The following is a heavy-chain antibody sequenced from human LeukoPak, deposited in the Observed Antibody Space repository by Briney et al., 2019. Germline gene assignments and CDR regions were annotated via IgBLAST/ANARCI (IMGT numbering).Heavy chain of an antibody. CDR2: ISGSGGST. CDR1: GFTFSSYA. CDR3: AKDPDEGGLRYFDY. D-gene: IGHD1-14*01. Sequence: GGSLKLSCAASGFTFSSYAMSWVRQAPGKGVEWVSAISGSGGSTYYADSVKGRFTISRDNSKNTLYLQMNSLRAEDTAVYYCAKDPDEGGLRYFDYWGQGTLVTVSS. J-gene: IGHJ4*02. V-gene: IGHV3-23*01.